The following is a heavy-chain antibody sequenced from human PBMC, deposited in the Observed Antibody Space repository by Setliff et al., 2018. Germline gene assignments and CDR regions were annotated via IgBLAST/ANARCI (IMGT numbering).Heavy chain of an antibody. CDR2: FDPENGEM. Sequence: ASVKVSCKASGYTFTSYGISWVRQAPGEGLEWMGGFDPENGEMIYAQKFQGRVTMTEDTSTDTAYMELGSLRSEDTAVYYCARAPRWLPVPFDPWGQGTLVTVSS. J-gene: IGHJ5*02. D-gene: IGHD5-12*01. V-gene: IGHV1-24*01. CDR3: ARAPRWLPVPFDP. CDR1: GYTFTSYG.